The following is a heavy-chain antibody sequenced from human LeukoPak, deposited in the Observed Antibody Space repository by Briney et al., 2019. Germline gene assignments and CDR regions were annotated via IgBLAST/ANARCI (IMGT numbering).Heavy chain of an antibody. D-gene: IGHD2-2*01. CDR2: ISSSSSYI. Sequence: GGSLRLPCAASGFTFSSYSMNWVRQAPGKGLEWVSSISSSSSYIYYADSVKGRFTISRDNAKNSLYLQMNSLRAEDTAVYYCARGASSLFDYWGQGTLVTVSS. CDR3: ARGASSLFDY. CDR1: GFTFSSYS. V-gene: IGHV3-21*01. J-gene: IGHJ4*02.